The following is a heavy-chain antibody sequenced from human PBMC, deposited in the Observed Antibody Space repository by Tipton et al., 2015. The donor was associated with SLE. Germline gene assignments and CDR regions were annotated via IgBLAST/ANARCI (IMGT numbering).Heavy chain of an antibody. V-gene: IGHV4-30-2*01. J-gene: IGHJ4*02. Sequence: TLSLTCAVSGGSISSGGYSWSWIRQPPGKGLEWIGYIYHSGSTNYNPSLKSRVTISVDTSKNQFSLKLSSVTAADTAVYYCARGGYYDRGPYYFDYWGQGTLVTVSS. CDR3: ARGGYYDRGPYYFDY. D-gene: IGHD3-22*01. CDR2: IYHSGST. CDR1: GGSISSGGYS.